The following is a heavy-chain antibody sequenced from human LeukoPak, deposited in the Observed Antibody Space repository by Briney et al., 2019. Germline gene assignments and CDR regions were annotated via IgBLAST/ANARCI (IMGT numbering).Heavy chain of an antibody. Sequence: PSETLSLTCAVSGDSISNTIHFWSWIRQPAGKGLEWIGRMSTSGSSNYNPSLKSRVTISVDTSTNKFSLILDSVTAADTAVYYCARYTGTGYGRLYFDHWGQGSLVTVSS. V-gene: IGHV4-61*02. CDR1: GDSISNTIHF. CDR2: MSTSGSS. CDR3: ARYTGTGYGRLYFDH. D-gene: IGHD3-16*01. J-gene: IGHJ4*02.